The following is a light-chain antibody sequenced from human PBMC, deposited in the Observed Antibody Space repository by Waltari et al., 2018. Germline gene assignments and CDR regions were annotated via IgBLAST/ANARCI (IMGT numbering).Light chain of an antibody. Sequence: QSALTQPRSVSGSPGQSVTISCPGTSLNVATYKAVSWYQQHPGKAPSLIIYDFHKRPSGVPDRFSGSKSGNTASLTISGLQAEDEADYYCCSYAGSYTYVFGSVTEVTVL. CDR2: DFH. V-gene: IGLV2-11*01. J-gene: IGLJ1*01. CDR3: CSYAGSYTYV. CDR1: SLNVATYKA.